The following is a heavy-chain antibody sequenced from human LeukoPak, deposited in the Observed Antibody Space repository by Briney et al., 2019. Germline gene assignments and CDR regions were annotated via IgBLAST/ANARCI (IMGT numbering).Heavy chain of an antibody. Sequence: PGGSLRLSCAASGFTFSNAWMSWVRQAPGKGLEWVGRIKSKTDGGTTDYAAPVKGRFTISRDDSKNTLYLQMNSLKTEDTAVYYCTTDDYYDSSGYYSNAFDIWGQGTMVTVSS. CDR3: TTDDYYDSSGYYSNAFDI. J-gene: IGHJ3*02. CDR1: GFTFSNAW. CDR2: IKSKTDGGTT. D-gene: IGHD3-22*01. V-gene: IGHV3-15*01.